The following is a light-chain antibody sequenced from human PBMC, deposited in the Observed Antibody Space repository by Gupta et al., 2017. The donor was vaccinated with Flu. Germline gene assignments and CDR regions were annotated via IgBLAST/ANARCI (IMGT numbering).Light chain of an antibody. CDR3: CSYAGGSTLI. Sequence: QSALTQPASVSASPGQSVIISCTGTSSDVGTYNLVPWYQQPPGKAPKLIIHEVTKRPSGVSDRFSGSKSGNTASLTISGLQAEDEADYHCCSYAGGSTLIFGGGTKLTVL. V-gene: IGLV2-23*02. CDR1: SSDVGTYNL. CDR2: EVT. J-gene: IGLJ2*01.